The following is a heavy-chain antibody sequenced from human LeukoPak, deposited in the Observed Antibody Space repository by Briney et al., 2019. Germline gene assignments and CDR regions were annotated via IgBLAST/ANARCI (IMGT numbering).Heavy chain of an antibody. CDR2: IRSSGTTT. CDR3: TRDYNWNPDY. J-gene: IGHJ4*02. CDR1: GFTFGTYS. V-gene: IGHV3-48*01. Sequence: PGGSLRLSCAASGFTFGTYSMNWVRQAPGKGLEWVSYIRSSGTTTYYADSVEGRLTISRDNGKNSLYLQMNSLRAEDTGVYYCTRDYNWNPDYWGQGTLVTVSS. D-gene: IGHD1-1*01.